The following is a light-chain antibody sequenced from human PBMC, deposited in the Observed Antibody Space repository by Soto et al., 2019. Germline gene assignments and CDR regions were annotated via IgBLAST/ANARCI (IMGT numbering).Light chain of an antibody. V-gene: IGKV3-11*01. CDR1: QSVSTS. CDR2: DAS. J-gene: IGKJ1*01. CDR3: QVRDLRPT. Sequence: IVLTQSPVTLALSPGERAALSCRASQSVSTSLAWYQHKPGQAPRLFIYDASNRAPGVPARFSGSGSGTHFPPTVSSLEPEHFVADYCQVRDLRPTFGQGTKVEIK.